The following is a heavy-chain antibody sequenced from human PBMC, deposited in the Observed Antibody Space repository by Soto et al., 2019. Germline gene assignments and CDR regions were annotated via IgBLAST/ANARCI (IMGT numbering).Heavy chain of an antibody. J-gene: IGHJ2*01. CDR2: ISYDGSNK. CDR1: GFTFSSYA. Sequence: QVQLVESGGGVVQPGRSLRLSCAASGFTFSSYAMHWVRQAPGKGLEWVAVISYDGSNKYYADSVKGRFTISRDNSKNTLSLQMNSLSAEDTAVDYCARDGPYSGSYWYFDLWCRGTLVTVSS. CDR3: ARDGPYSGSYWYFDL. D-gene: IGHD1-26*01. V-gene: IGHV3-30-3*01.